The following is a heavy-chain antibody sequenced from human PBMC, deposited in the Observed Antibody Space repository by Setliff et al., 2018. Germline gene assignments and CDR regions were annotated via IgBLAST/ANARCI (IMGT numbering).Heavy chain of an antibody. CDR1: GGSVSNSGFF. Sequence: SETLSLTCTVSGGSVSNSGFFWGWLRQAPGKGLEWIGNIYDSGSSNYNASLKSRLIITRDTSKNRISLKLTSVTAADTAVYYCGRGFSRIEGWGNWFDPWGQGILVTVS. D-gene: IGHD2-15*01. CDR2: IYDSGSS. J-gene: IGHJ5*02. V-gene: IGHV4-39*01. CDR3: GRGFSRIEGWGNWFDP.